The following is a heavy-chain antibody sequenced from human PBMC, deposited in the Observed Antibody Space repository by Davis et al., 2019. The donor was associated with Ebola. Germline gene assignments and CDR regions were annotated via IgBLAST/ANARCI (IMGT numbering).Heavy chain of an antibody. Sequence: SETLSLTCTVSGGSISSSSYYWGWIRQPPGKGLEWIGSIYYSGSTYYNPSLKSRVTISVDTSKNQFSLKLSSVTAADTAVYYCARGTITIFGMDVWGKGTTVTVSS. CDR1: GGSISSSSYY. J-gene: IGHJ6*04. CDR2: IYYSGST. CDR3: ARGTITIFGMDV. V-gene: IGHV4-39*01. D-gene: IGHD3-3*01.